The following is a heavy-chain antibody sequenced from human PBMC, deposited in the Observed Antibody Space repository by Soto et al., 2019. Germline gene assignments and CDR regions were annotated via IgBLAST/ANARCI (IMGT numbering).Heavy chain of an antibody. CDR2: IIPIFGTA. J-gene: IGHJ4*02. Sequence: QVQLVQSGAEVKKPGSSVKVSCKASGGTFSSYAISWVRQAPGQGLEWMGGIIPIFGTANYAQKFQGRVTITAGKSTSTAYMELSSLRSEDTAVYYCAEAGYYYDSSGYFPFDYWGQGTLVTVSS. CDR1: GGTFSSYA. CDR3: AEAGYYYDSSGYFPFDY. D-gene: IGHD3-22*01. V-gene: IGHV1-69*06.